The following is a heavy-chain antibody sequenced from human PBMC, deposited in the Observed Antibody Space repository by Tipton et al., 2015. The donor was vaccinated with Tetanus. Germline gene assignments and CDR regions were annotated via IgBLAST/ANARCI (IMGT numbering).Heavy chain of an antibody. CDR1: GGSLSTFY. J-gene: IGHJ6*02. CDR3: ARDFRERSGTSFPYYYTMDV. V-gene: IGHV4-4*07. D-gene: IGHD1-26*01. Sequence: TLSLTCTVSGGSLSTFYWNWIRQPAGKGLEWIGRIYSSGSTNYNPSLKSRVTMSIDTSKNQFSLELTSVTAADTAVYYCARDFRERSGTSFPYYYTMDVWGQGTTVTVSS. CDR2: IYSSGST.